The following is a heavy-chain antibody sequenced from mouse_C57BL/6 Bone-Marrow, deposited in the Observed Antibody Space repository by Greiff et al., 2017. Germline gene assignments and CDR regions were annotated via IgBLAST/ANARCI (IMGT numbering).Heavy chain of an antibody. Sequence: EVQGVESGGGLVKPGGSLKLSCAASGFTFSSYAMSWVRQTPEKRLEWVATISDGGSYTYYPDNVKGRFTISRDNAKNNLYLQMSHLKSEDTAMYYCARQAIYDGYYVVDYWGQGTTLTVSS. D-gene: IGHD2-3*01. CDR3: ARQAIYDGYYVVDY. CDR2: ISDGGSYT. V-gene: IGHV5-4*01. CDR1: GFTFSSYA. J-gene: IGHJ2*01.